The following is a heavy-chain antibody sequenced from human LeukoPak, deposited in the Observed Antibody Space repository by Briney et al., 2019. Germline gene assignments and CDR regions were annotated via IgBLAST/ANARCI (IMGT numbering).Heavy chain of an antibody. J-gene: IGHJ3*02. V-gene: IGHV3-48*01. D-gene: IGHD3-3*01. Sequence: GGSLRLSCAASGFTFNTYSMNWVRQAPGKGLEWVSYISSSGSVIYYADSVKGRFTISRDNSKNTLYLQMNSLRAEDTAVYYCARTGVVHDAFDIWGQGTMVTVSS. CDR1: GFTFNTYS. CDR2: ISSSGSVI. CDR3: ARTGVVHDAFDI.